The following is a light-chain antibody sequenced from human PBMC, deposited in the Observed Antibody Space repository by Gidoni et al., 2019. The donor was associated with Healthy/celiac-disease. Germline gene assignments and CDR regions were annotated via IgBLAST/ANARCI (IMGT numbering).Light chain of an antibody. V-gene: IGKV1-39*01. CDR2: AAS. CDR1: QSISSY. Sequence: DIQMTQSPYSLSASVGDRVTITCRASQSISSYLNWYQQKPGKAPKLLIYAASSLHSGVPSRFSGSGSGTDFTLTISSLQPEDFATYYCQQSYSKNTFXQXTKLEIK. J-gene: IGKJ2*01. CDR3: QQSYSKNT.